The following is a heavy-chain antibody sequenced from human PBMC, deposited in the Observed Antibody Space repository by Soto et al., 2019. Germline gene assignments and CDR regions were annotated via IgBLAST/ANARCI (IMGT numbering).Heavy chain of an antibody. Sequence: GGSLRLSCAASGFTFSSYGMHWVRQAPGKGLEWVAVIWYDGSNKYYADSVKGRFTISRDNSKNTLYLQMNSLRAEDTAVYYCARDPSVGSSTNAYYFDYWGQGTLVTVSS. D-gene: IGHD2-2*01. V-gene: IGHV3-33*01. CDR2: IWYDGSNK. J-gene: IGHJ4*02. CDR1: GFTFSSYG. CDR3: ARDPSVGSSTNAYYFDY.